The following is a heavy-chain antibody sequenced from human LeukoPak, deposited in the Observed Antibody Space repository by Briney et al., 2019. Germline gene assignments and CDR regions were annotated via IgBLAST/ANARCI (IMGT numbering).Heavy chain of an antibody. D-gene: IGHD1-26*01. Sequence: GASVKVSCKASGGTFSSYAISWVRQAPGQGLEWMGRIIPILGIANYAQKFQGRVTITADKSTSTAYMELSSLRSEDTAVYYCASFAGSSGSTLPRAFDIWGQGSMVTVSS. CDR2: IIPILGIA. CDR1: GGTFSSYA. CDR3: ASFAGSSGSTLPRAFDI. V-gene: IGHV1-69*04. J-gene: IGHJ3*02.